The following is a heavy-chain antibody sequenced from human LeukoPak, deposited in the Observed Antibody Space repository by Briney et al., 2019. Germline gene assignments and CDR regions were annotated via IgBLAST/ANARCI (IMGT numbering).Heavy chain of an antibody. Sequence: GGSLRLSCAASGFTFSTYWMHWVRQAPGKGLMWVSRINSDGSGTSYADSVKGRFTISRDNAKNSLYLQVNSLRAEDTAVYYCARDQQPGIAAFDCWGQGTLVTVSS. J-gene: IGHJ4*02. CDR3: ARDQQPGIAAFDC. D-gene: IGHD6-13*01. CDR2: INSDGSGT. CDR1: GFTFSTYW. V-gene: IGHV3-74*01.